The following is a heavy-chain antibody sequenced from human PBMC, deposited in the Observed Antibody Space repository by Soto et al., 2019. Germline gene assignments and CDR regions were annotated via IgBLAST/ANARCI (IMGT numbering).Heavy chain of an antibody. CDR3: ARRAVAGNFDY. D-gene: IGHD6-19*01. Sequence: ASVKVSCKASGYTFTSYYMHWVQQAPGQGLEWMGIINPSGGGTSYAQKFQGRVTMTRDTSTSTVYMELSSLRSEDTAMYYCARRAVAGNFDYWGQGTLVTVSS. J-gene: IGHJ4*02. CDR2: INPSGGGT. V-gene: IGHV1-46*01. CDR1: GYTFTSYY.